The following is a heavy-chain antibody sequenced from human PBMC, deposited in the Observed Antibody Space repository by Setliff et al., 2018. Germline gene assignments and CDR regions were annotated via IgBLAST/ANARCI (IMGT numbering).Heavy chain of an antibody. CDR3: ARLWTVWFGELSGWFDP. D-gene: IGHD3-10*01. Sequence: SETLSLTCTVSGGSISDYYWSWIRQAPGKGLEWIGYIYYGGSTNYNPSFNSRVAISVDTSENQFSLRLNSVTAADTAVYYCARLWTVWFGELSGWFDPWGQGTLVTVSS. CDR2: IYYGGST. V-gene: IGHV4-59*01. J-gene: IGHJ5*02. CDR1: GGSISDYY.